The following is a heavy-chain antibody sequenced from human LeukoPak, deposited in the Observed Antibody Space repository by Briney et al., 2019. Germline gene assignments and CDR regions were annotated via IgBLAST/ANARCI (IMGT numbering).Heavy chain of an antibody. J-gene: IGHJ4*02. CDR1: GFTFSSYA. CDR3: VREDTPATANY. Sequence: PGGSLRLSCAASGFTFSSYAMSWVRQAPGKGLEWVSDVSGAGGSTFYADSVTGRFTISRDNSKDTLFLQMHSLRPGDTAVYYCVREDTPATANYWGQGTPVTISS. D-gene: IGHD2-21*02. CDR2: VSGAGGST. V-gene: IGHV3-23*01.